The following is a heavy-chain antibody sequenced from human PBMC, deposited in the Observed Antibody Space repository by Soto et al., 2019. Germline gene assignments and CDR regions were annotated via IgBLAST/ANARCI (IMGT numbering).Heavy chain of an antibody. J-gene: IGHJ4*02. D-gene: IGHD2-8*02. CDR3: VKDRSDTWSFDY. V-gene: IGHV3-30*18. Sequence: GGSLRLSCAASGFTFSSCAMHWVLQVPGKGLEWLAVVSHDGSLYPYADSVKGRFSISRDNSRKTLYLQMNSLRPEDTAVYYCVKDRSDTWSFDYWGQGTLVTVS. CDR1: GFTFSSCA. CDR2: VSHDGSLY.